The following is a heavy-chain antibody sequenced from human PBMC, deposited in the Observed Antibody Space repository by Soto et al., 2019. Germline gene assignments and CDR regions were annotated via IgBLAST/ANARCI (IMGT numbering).Heavy chain of an antibody. V-gene: IGHV3-33*01. CDR3: ARTGSQFTGAFDI. Sequence: LRLSCAASGFTFSSYGMHWVRQAPGKGLEWVAVIWYDGSNKYYADSVKGRFTISRDNSKNTLYLQMNSLRAEDTAVYYCARTGSQFTGAFDIWGQGTMVTVSS. CDR1: GFTFSSYG. J-gene: IGHJ3*02. CDR2: IWYDGSNK. D-gene: IGHD1-26*01.